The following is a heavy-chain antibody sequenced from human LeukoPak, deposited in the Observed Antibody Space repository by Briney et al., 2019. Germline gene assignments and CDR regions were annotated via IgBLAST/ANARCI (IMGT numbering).Heavy chain of an antibody. CDR3: AREGYYDSSGYYYGRAFDI. V-gene: IGHV4-59*01. Sequence: SETLSLTCTVSGGSISSYYWSWIGQPPGKGLEWIGYIYYSGSTNYNPSLKSRVTLSVDTSKNQFSLKLSSVTAADTAVYYCAREGYYDSSGYYYGRAFDIWGQGTMVTVSS. CDR1: GGSISSYY. CDR2: IYYSGST. J-gene: IGHJ3*02. D-gene: IGHD3-22*01.